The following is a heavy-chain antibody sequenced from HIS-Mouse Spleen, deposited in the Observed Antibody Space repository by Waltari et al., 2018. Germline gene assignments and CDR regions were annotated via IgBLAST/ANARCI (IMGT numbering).Heavy chain of an antibody. CDR2: IYYSGRT. J-gene: IGHJ2*01. Sequence: QLQLQASGPGLVKPSETLSLTCTVSGCSIRSSSYYLGWIRHPPWKGLEWIGSIYYSGRTYYNASLKSRVTISVDTSKNQFSLKLSSVTAADTAVYYCAREIPYSSSWYDWYFDLWGRGTLVTVSS. CDR3: AREIPYSSSWYDWYFDL. V-gene: IGHV4-39*07. D-gene: IGHD6-13*01. CDR1: GCSIRSSSYY.